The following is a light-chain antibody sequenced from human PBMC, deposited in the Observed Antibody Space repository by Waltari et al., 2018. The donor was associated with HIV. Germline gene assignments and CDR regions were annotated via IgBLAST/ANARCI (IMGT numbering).Light chain of an antibody. CDR3: AVWGDSLNGPV. CDR1: SSNIGSNT. CDR2: SNN. J-gene: IGLJ2*01. V-gene: IGLV1-44*01. Sequence: QSVLTQPPSASGTPGQRVTISCSGSSSNIGSNTVNWYQQLPRTAPKLLIFSNNQRPSGVPDRFSGSKSGTSASLAISGLQSEDEADYYCAVWGDSLNGPVFGGGTKLTVL.